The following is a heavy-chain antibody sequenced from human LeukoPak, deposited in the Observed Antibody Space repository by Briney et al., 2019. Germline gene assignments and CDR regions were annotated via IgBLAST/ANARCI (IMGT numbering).Heavy chain of an antibody. V-gene: IGHV3-7*01. CDR3: AKDGYSSGQGGYYFDY. D-gene: IGHD6-19*01. Sequence: PGGSLRLSCVASGFTFSSYWMTWVRQAPGKGLEWVANIKTDGSQIYYVDSVKGRFTISRDNAKNSLYLQMNSLRAEDTAVYYCAKDGYSSGQGGYYFDYWGQGTLVTVSS. CDR2: IKTDGSQI. CDR1: GFTFSSYW. J-gene: IGHJ4*02.